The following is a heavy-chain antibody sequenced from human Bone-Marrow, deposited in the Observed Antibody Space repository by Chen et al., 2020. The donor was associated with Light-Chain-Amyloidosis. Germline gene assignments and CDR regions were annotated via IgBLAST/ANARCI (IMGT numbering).Heavy chain of an antibody. J-gene: IGHJ4*02. CDR3: ARQGIAARRRFDY. D-gene: IGHD6-6*01. V-gene: IGHV4-34*01. Sequence: QVQLQQWGAGLLKPSETLSLTCAVYGGSFSGYYWSWIRQPPGKGLEWIGEINHSGSTNYNPSLKSRVTISVDTSKNQFSLKLSSVTAADTAVYYCARQGIAARRRFDYWGQGTLVTVSS. CDR2: INHSGST. CDR1: GGSFSGYY.